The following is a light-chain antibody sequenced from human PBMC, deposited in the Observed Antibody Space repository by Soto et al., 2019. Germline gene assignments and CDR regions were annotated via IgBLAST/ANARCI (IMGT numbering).Light chain of an antibody. CDR3: QQQCI. Sequence: EIVLTQSPGTLSLSPGERATLSCRASRSLSSSYVIWYQQKPGQAPRLLIYAASRRATGIPDRFSGSGSATQYTLTVSRLAPEDFAVYYCQQQCIFCHGTKLEIK. CDR2: AAS. J-gene: IGKJ2*01. V-gene: IGKV3-20*01. CDR1: RSLSSSY.